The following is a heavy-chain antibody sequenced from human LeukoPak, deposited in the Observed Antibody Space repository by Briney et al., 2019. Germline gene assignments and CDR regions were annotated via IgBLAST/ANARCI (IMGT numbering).Heavy chain of an antibody. D-gene: IGHD3-3*01. CDR3: ARDQGDAYDFWSGYYSSYYYYYGMDV. CDR2: IKQDGSEK. V-gene: IGHV3-7*01. Sequence: GGSLRLSCAASGFTFSSYWMGWVRQAPGKGLEWVANIKQDGSEKYYVDSVKGRFTISRDNAKNSLYLQMNSLRAEDTAVYYCARDQGDAYDFWSGYYSSYYYYYGMDVWGQGTTVTVSS. CDR1: GFTFSSYW. J-gene: IGHJ6*02.